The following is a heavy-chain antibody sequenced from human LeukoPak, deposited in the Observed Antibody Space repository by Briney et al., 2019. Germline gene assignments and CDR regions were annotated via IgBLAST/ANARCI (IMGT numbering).Heavy chain of an antibody. D-gene: IGHD3-22*01. CDR3: TTDPETPYYYDSSDAFDI. CDR2: ISYDGSNK. Sequence: GGSLRLSCAASGFTFSSYGMHWVRQAPGKGLEWVAVISYDGSNKYYADSVKGRFTISRDNSKNTLYLQMNSLKTEDTAVYYCTTDPETPYYYDSSDAFDIWGQGTMVTVSS. V-gene: IGHV3-30*03. CDR1: GFTFSSYG. J-gene: IGHJ3*02.